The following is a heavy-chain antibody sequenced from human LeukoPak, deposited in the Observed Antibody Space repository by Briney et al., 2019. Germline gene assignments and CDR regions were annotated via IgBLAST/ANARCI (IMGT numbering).Heavy chain of an antibody. Sequence: GGSLRLSCAASGFTFSSYAMSWVRQAPGKGLEWVSAISGSGGSTYYADSVKGRFTISRDNSKNTLYLQMNSLRAEDTAVYYCAKGSGWYGSINFYFGMDVWGQGTTVTVSS. D-gene: IGHD6-19*01. CDR2: ISGSGGST. V-gene: IGHV3-23*01. CDR1: GFTFSSYA. J-gene: IGHJ6*02. CDR3: AKGSGWYGSINFYFGMDV.